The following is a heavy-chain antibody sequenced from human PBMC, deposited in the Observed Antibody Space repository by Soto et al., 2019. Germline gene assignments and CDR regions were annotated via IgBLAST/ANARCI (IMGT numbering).Heavy chain of an antibody. Sequence: EVQLVESGGGLVQPGGSLRLSCAASGFTFSSSNMNWVRQAPGKGLEWVSYISSSSSIIYYADSVKGRFTISRDNAKNSLHVQMNSLRAEDTAVYYCARGLERDGFGLEYWGQGTLVTVSS. CDR2: ISSSSSII. CDR3: ARGLERDGFGLEY. J-gene: IGHJ4*02. V-gene: IGHV3-48*01. D-gene: IGHD3-16*01. CDR1: GFTFSSSN.